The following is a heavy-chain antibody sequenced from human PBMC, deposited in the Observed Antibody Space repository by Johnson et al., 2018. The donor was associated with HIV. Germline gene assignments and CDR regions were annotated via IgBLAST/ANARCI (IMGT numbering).Heavy chain of an antibody. J-gene: IGHJ3*02. CDR3: TRDGLDAFDM. Sequence: QVQLVESGGGVVQPGRSLRLSCAASGFTFSSYAMHWVRQAPGKGLEWVAVISYDGSNKYYADSVKGRFTISRDNSKNTLYLQMNSLRAEDTAVYYCTRDGLDAFDMWGQGTMVTVSS. CDR1: GFTFSSYA. CDR2: ISYDGSNK. V-gene: IGHV3-30*04.